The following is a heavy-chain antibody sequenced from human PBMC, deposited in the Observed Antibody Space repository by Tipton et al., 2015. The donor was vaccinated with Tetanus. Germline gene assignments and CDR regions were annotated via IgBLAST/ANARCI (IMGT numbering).Heavy chain of an antibody. V-gene: IGHV3-33*08. D-gene: IGHD5-24*01. Sequence: SLRLSCAASGLTFSNSPMHWVRRAPGTGLEWVAAIWFDGSRAEYADSVQGRFTISRDNSRSMVYLQMDSLRDEDTGVFYCARDTYYQSHHYNYFDFWGQGIRVTVSS. CDR2: IWFDGSRA. CDR1: GLTFSNSP. CDR3: ARDTYYQSHHYNYFDF. J-gene: IGHJ4*02.